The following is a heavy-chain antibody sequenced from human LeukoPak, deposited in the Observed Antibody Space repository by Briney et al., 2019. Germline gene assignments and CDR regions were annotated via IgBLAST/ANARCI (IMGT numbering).Heavy chain of an antibody. CDR2: ISAYNGNT. Sequence: ASVKVSCKASGYTFTSYGISWVRQAPGQGLEWMGWISAYNGNTNYAQKLQGRVTMTTDTSTSKDYLELKSLRSDDTAVYYCARVWLYGEPEDYFDYWGQGTLVTVSS. J-gene: IGHJ4*02. D-gene: IGHD4-17*01. CDR3: ARVWLYGEPEDYFDY. V-gene: IGHV1-18*01. CDR1: GYTFTSYG.